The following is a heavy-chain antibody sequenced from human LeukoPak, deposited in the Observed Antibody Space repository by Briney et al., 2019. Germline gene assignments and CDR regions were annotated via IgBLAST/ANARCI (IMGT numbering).Heavy chain of an antibody. CDR3: ARAGSSGYYYLFDY. V-gene: IGHV4-39*07. CDR1: GGSISSSSYY. CDR2: IYYSGST. J-gene: IGHJ4*02. Sequence: PSETLSLTCTVSGGSISSSSYYWGWIRQPPGKGLEWIGSIYYSGSTYYNPSLKSRVTISVDTSKNQFSLKLSSVTAADTAVYYCARAGSSGYYYLFDYWGQGTLVTVSS. D-gene: IGHD3-22*01.